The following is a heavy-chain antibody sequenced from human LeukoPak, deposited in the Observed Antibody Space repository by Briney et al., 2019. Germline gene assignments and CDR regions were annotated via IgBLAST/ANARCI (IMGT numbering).Heavy chain of an antibody. CDR1: GFTVSSNY. CDR2: IYSGGST. J-gene: IGHJ4*02. D-gene: IGHD1-26*01. Sequence: PGGSLRLSCAASGFTVSSNYMSWVRQAPGKGLEWVSVIYSGGSTYYADYVKGRFTISRDNSKNTLYLQMNSLRAEDTAVYYCARVRVGATTDYWGQGTLVTVSS. V-gene: IGHV3-53*01. CDR3: ARVRVGATTDY.